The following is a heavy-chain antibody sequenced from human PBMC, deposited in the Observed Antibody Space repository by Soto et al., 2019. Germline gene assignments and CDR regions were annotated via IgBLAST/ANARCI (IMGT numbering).Heavy chain of an antibody. V-gene: IGHV1-18*01. D-gene: IGHD5-18*01. J-gene: IGHJ5*02. Sequence: GASVKVSCKASGGTFSSCAISWVRQAPGQRLEWMGWISAYNGNTNYAQKLQGRVTMTTDTSTSTAYMELRSLRSDDTAVYYCARSRDTAMVRSHGWFDPWGQGTLVTVSS. CDR3: ARSRDTAMVRSHGWFDP. CDR2: ISAYNGNT. CDR1: GGTFSSCA.